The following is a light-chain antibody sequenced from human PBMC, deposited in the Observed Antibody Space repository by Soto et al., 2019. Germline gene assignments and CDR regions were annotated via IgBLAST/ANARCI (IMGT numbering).Light chain of an antibody. J-gene: IGKJ1*01. V-gene: IGKV3-20*01. CDR3: QQYSSTFWT. CDR1: QSISSSY. CDR2: GAS. Sequence: EIVLTQSPGTLSLSPGERATLSCRASQSISSSYLAWYQQKPGQAPRLLVYGASSRATGIPDRFSGSGSGTDFTITISRLEPEDFALYYCQQYSSTFWTFGQGTKVEIK.